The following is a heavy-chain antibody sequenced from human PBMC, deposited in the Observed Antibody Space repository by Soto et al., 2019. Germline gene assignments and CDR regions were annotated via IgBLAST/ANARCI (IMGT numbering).Heavy chain of an antibody. V-gene: IGHV4-59*01. D-gene: IGHD3-10*01. Sequence: SETLSLTCSVSGGSMSEYFWSWMRESPGKGLEWIGYIYYLGSTDYNPSLKSRVTISVDTPKRQFSLRLTSVTAADTAVYYCARDGYDGSGSPYPAYWGPGTQVTVSS. CDR3: ARDGYDGSGSPYPAY. J-gene: IGHJ4*02. CDR2: IYYLGST. CDR1: GGSMSEYF.